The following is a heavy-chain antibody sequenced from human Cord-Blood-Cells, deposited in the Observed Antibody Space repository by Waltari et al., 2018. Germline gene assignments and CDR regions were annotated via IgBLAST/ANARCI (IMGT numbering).Heavy chain of an antibody. CDR3: ARGGMWFGEG. CDR2: IESGGSP. Sequence: EVQLVESGGGLIQPGGSLRLSCAASGFTVSSNYMSWVRQAPGKGLGWESVIESGGSPSYEDPVKGRFTISRDKSKNTLYLQMNSVRAEGTAVYYCARGGMWFGEGWGQGTLVTVSS. V-gene: IGHV3-53*01. D-gene: IGHD3-10*01. J-gene: IGHJ4*02. CDR1: GFTVSSNY.